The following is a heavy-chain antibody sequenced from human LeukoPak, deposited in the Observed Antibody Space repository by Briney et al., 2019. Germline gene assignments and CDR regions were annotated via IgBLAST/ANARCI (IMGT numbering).Heavy chain of an antibody. V-gene: IGHV3-48*03. CDR2: ITGSGATI. J-gene: IGHJ4*02. CDR1: GFTFSTYE. D-gene: IGHD5-12*01. Sequence: GGSLRLSCAASGFTFSTYEMNWVRQAPGKGLEWVSYITGSGATIHYADSVKGRFTISRDNAKNSLYLQMNSLRVECTAGYYCAREVATIDYWGQGTLLTVSS. CDR3: AREVATIDY.